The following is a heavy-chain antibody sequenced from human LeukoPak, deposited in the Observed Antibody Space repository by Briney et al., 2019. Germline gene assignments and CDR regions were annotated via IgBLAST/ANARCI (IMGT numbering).Heavy chain of an antibody. J-gene: IGHJ4*02. CDR3: AKDRWLRSYFDY. Sequence: GGSLRLSCAASGFALSSYGMSWVRQAPGKGLEWVSAISGSGGSTYYADSVKGRFTISRDNSKNTLYLQMNSLRAEDTAVYYCAKDRWLRSYFDYWGQGTLVTVSS. CDR1: GFALSSYG. V-gene: IGHV3-23*01. D-gene: IGHD5-12*01. CDR2: ISGSGGST.